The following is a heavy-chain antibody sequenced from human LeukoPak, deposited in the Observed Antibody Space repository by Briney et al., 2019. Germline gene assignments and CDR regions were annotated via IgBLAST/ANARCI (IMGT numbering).Heavy chain of an antibody. V-gene: IGHV3-21*01. CDR1: GFTFSSST. CDR3: ARDAITFGGVIVIRVYYFDY. Sequence: PGGSLRLSCVTSGFTFSSSTMNWVRQAPGKELEWVSSISGTSTYIYYADSLKGRSTISRDNAKNSLYLQMSSLRAEDTALYYCARDAITFGGVIVIRVYYFDYWGQGTLVTVSS. D-gene: IGHD3-16*02. CDR2: ISGTSTYI. J-gene: IGHJ4*02.